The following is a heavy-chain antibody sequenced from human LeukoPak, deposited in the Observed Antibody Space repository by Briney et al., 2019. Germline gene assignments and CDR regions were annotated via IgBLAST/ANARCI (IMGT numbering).Heavy chain of an antibody. Sequence: GSSVKVSCKASGGTFSSYAISWVRQAPGQGLEWMGGIIPIFGTANYAQKFQGRVTITTDESTSTAYMELSSLRSEDTAVYYCARSHYDFWSGYYLGSWGQGTLVTVSS. D-gene: IGHD3-3*01. CDR3: ARSHYDFWSGYYLGS. J-gene: IGHJ5*02. CDR2: IIPIFGTA. V-gene: IGHV1-69*05. CDR1: GGTFSSYA.